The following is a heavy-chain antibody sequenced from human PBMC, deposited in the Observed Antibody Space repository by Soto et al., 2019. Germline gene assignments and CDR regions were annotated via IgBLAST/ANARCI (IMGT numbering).Heavy chain of an antibody. CDR3: ARDRIGQQLVRRGMDV. V-gene: IGHV3-30-3*01. Sequence: GGSLRLSCAASGFTFSSYAMHWVRQAPGKGLEWVAVISYDGSNKYYADSVKGRFTISRDNSKNTLYLQMNSLRAEDTAVYYCARDRIGQQLVRRGMDVWGQGTTVTVSS. CDR2: ISYDGSNK. D-gene: IGHD6-13*01. J-gene: IGHJ6*01. CDR1: GFTFSSYA.